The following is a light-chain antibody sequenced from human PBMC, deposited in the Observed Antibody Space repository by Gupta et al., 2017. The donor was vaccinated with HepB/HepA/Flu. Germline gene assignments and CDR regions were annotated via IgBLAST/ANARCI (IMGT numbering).Light chain of an antibody. Sequence: CSGGTFDIGRNPVIWYQQLPGTAPKLLIYGDDQRPAGVPARFSASKSDTSASLAISGLQSDDEADYYCAAWHNKLSAFVFGGGTKVTVL. V-gene: IGLV1-44*01. CDR2: GDD. J-gene: IGLJ1*01. CDR1: TFDIGRNP. CDR3: AAWHNKLSAFV.